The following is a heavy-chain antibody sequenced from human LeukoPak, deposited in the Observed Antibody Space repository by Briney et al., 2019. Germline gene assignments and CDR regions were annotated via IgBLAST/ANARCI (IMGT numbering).Heavy chain of an antibody. CDR1: GFIFSTYS. CDR3: ARGRLNMIVVVPAAHYGMDV. CDR2: ISYDGNNQ. J-gene: IGHJ6*02. Sequence: GGSLRLSCAASGFIFSTYSMHWVRQAPGKGLEWVAVISYDGNNQYYADSVEGRFTISRDNSKNTLYVQMSSLRAEDTAVYYYARGRLNMIVVVPAAHYGMDVWGQGTTVTVSS. V-gene: IGHV3-30*04. D-gene: IGHD2-2*01.